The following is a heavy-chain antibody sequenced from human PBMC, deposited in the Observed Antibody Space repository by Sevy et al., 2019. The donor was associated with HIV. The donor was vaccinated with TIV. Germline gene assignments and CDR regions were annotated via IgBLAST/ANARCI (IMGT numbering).Heavy chain of an antibody. D-gene: IGHD4-4*01. V-gene: IGHV3-33*01. CDR2: MWYDGSNK. CDR1: GFTFSSYG. Sequence: GGSLRLSCAASGFTFSSYGMHWVRQAPGKGLEWVAVMWYDGSNKYYADSVKGRFTISRDNSKNTLYLQMNSLRAEDTAVYYSARETVTTLYYYYYGMDVWGQGTTVTVSS. J-gene: IGHJ6*02. CDR3: ARETVTTLYYYYYGMDV.